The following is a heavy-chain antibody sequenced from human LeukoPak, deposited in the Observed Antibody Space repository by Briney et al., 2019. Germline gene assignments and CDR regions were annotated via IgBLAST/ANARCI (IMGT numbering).Heavy chain of an antibody. J-gene: IGHJ4*02. Sequence: ASVKVSCKASGYTFTSYGISWVRQAPGQGLEWVGWINPNGGGTNYAQKFQGRVTMTRDTSISTAYMDLSSLTSEDTAIYYCARGHSSLRLYYFDYWGQGTLVTVSS. CDR1: GYTFTSYG. CDR2: INPNGGGT. D-gene: IGHD6-6*01. V-gene: IGHV1-2*02. CDR3: ARGHSSLRLYYFDY.